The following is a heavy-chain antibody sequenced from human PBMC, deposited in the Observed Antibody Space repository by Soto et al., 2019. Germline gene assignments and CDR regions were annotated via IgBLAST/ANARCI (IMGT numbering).Heavy chain of an antibody. Sequence: LETLPLTCAFYGWSCSGYYWSWIRQPPGKGLEWIGEINHSGSTNYDPSLKSRVTISVDTSKNQFSLKLSSVTAADTAVYYCARGGGCSGGSCYSYYYYYYGMDVWGQGTTVTSP. V-gene: IGHV4-34*01. CDR2: INHSGST. D-gene: IGHD2-15*01. CDR1: GWSCSGYY. J-gene: IGHJ6*02. CDR3: ARGGGCSGGSCYSYYYYYYGMDV.